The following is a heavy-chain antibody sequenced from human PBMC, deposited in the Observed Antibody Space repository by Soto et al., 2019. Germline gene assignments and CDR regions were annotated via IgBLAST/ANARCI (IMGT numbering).Heavy chain of an antibody. CDR2: INSDGSGT. CDR1: GFTFSSSW. V-gene: IGHV3-74*01. J-gene: IGHJ4*02. D-gene: IGHD3-10*01. CDR3: ATAGEGYFDS. Sequence: EVQLVESGGDLVQPGGSLSLSCAASGFTFSSSWMHWVRQTPGKGLVWVSRINSDGSGTVYADSVKGRFTISRDIVKNTLYLQMNSLRAEDTAVYYCATAGEGYFDSWGPGALVTVSS.